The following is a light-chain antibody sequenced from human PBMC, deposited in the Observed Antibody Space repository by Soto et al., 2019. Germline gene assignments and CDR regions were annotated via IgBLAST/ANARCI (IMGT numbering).Light chain of an antibody. CDR3: CSFTSGATWV. CDR2: EGS. J-gene: IGLJ3*02. Sequence: QSALTQPASVSGSPGQSITISCTGTSSDVGSYNLVSWYQQHPGKVPELMLYEGSKRPSGVSNRFSGSKSGNTASLTISGLQPEDEADYYCCSFTSGATWVFGGGTKLTVL. V-gene: IGLV2-23*01. CDR1: SSDVGSYNL.